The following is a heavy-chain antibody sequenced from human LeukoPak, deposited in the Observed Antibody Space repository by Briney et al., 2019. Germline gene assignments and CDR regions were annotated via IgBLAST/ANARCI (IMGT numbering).Heavy chain of an antibody. D-gene: IGHD3-9*01. CDR3: ARGRSRYFDWLFSPMYYFDY. CDR1: GGSISSYY. V-gene: IGHV4-34*01. Sequence: PSETLSLTCTVSGGSISSYYWSWVRQPPGKGLEWIGEINHSGSTNYNPSLKSRVTISVDTSKNQFSLKLSPVTAADTAVYYCARGRSRYFDWLFSPMYYFDYWGQGTLVTVSS. CDR2: INHSGST. J-gene: IGHJ4*02.